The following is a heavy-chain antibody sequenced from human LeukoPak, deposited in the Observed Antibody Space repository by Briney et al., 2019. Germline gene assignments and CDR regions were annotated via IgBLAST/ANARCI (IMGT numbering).Heavy chain of an antibody. D-gene: IGHD2-15*01. CDR3: ARQSGGSNDNWFDL. Sequence: GESLKISCKGSGYSFTTYWSAWVRQMPGKGLEWMGIIYPDDSDTRYSPSFQGQVTISADKSISTAYLQWSSLKASDTAIYYCARQSGGSNDNWFDLWGQGTLVTVSS. J-gene: IGHJ5*02. V-gene: IGHV5-51*01. CDR1: GYSFTTYW. CDR2: IYPDDSDT.